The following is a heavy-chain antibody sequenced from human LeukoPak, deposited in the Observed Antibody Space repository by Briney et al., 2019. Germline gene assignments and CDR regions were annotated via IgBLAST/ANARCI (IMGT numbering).Heavy chain of an antibody. CDR1: GVSISSYY. V-gene: IGHV4-34*01. CDR2: INHSGST. CDR3: ARGGREYYGSGSYYSLRLRGFDY. J-gene: IGHJ4*02. Sequence: SEALSLTCTVSGVSISSYYWSWIRQPPGKGLEWIGEINHSGSTNYNPSLKSRVTISVDTSKNQFSLKLSSVTAADTAVYYCARGGREYYGSGSYYSLRLRGFDYWGQGTLVTVSS. D-gene: IGHD3-10*01.